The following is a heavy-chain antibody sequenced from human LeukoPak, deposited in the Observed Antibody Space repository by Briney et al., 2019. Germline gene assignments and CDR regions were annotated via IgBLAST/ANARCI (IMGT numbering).Heavy chain of an antibody. J-gene: IGHJ4*02. CDR2: IYSSGGNI. CDR3: AREGVDGYNVGFDY. V-gene: IGHV3-48*03. Sequence: PGGSLRLSCAASGFTFSSYEMNWVRQAPGKGLEWVSYIYSSGGNIYYADSVKGRFTISRDNAKNSLYLQMNSLRVEDTAVYYCAREGVDGYNVGFDYWGQGTLVTVSS. D-gene: IGHD5-24*01. CDR1: GFTFSSYE.